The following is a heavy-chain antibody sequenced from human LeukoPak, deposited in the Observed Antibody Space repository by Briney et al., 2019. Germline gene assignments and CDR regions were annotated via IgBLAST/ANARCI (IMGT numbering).Heavy chain of an antibody. D-gene: IGHD6-13*01. CDR1: RDSDSSSSAA. CDR2: TYYRSKWYN. J-gene: IGHJ3*02. Sequence: SQTLSLTFPISRDSDSSSSAAWNWIRQSPSRGLEWLGRTYYRSKWYNDYAVSVKSRITISPDTSKNQFSLQLNAVTPEDTAVYYCARCPLGTGAFDIWGQETMVPVSS. V-gene: IGHV6-1*01. CDR3: ARCPLGTGAFDI.